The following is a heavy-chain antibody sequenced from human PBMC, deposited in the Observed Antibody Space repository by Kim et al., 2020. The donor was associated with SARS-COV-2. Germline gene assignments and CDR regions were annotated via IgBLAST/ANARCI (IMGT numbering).Heavy chain of an antibody. CDR3: ARRPFNAFDI. V-gene: IGHV1-8*01. J-gene: IGHJ3*02. Sequence: NTGYTQKFQGRVTMTRNTSISTAYMELSSPRSEDTAVYYCARRPFNAFDIWGQGTMVTVSS. CDR2: NT.